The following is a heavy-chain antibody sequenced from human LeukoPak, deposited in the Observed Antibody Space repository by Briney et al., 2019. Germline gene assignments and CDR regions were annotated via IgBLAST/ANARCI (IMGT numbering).Heavy chain of an antibody. CDR1: GVSFSGYY. CDR3: ARSHSSGWYLELDP. Sequence: SETLSLTCAVYGVSFSGYYWSWIRQPPGKGLEWIGEINHSGSTNYNPSLKSRVTISVDTSKNQFSLKLSSVTAADTAVYYCARSHSSGWYLELDPWGQGTLVTVSS. J-gene: IGHJ5*02. V-gene: IGHV4-34*01. CDR2: INHSGST. D-gene: IGHD6-19*01.